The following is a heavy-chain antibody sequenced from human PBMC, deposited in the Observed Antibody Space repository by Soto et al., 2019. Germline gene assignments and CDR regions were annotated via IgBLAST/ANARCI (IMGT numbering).Heavy chain of an antibody. D-gene: IGHD3-3*01. V-gene: IGHV3-33*01. J-gene: IGHJ6*02. Sequence: PGGSLRLSCAASGFTFSSYGMHWVRQAPGKGLEWVAVIWYDGTNKYYADSVKGRFTISRDNSKNTLYLQMNSLRAEDTAVYYCARDFWSGYAPVYGVDVWGQGTTVIVSS. CDR2: IWYDGTNK. CDR1: GFTFSSYG. CDR3: ARDFWSGYAPVYGVDV.